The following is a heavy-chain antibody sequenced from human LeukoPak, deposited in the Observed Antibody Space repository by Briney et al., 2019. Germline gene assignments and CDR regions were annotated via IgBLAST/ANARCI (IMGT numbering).Heavy chain of an antibody. CDR2: FNPEDDET. Sequence: GASVKVSCKVSGYTLTELSMHWVRQAPGKGLEWMGGFNPEDDETIYAQKFQGRVTMNEDTSTDTAYMEVSSLRFEDTAVYYCATDILGTRAFDSWGQGTLVTVSS. D-gene: IGHD1-14*01. CDR1: GYTLTELS. V-gene: IGHV1-24*01. J-gene: IGHJ4*02. CDR3: ATDILGTRAFDS.